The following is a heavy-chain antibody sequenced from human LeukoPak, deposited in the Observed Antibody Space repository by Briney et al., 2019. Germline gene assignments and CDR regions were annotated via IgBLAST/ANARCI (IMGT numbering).Heavy chain of an antibody. J-gene: IGHJ4*02. V-gene: IGHV4-34*01. CDR3: ARGFNGHGELLLGYYFDY. CDR1: GGSFSGYY. Sequence: PSETLSLTCAVYGGSFSGYYWSWIRQPPGKGLEWIGEINHSGSTNYNPSLKSRVTISVDTSKNQFSLKLSSVTAADTAVYYCARGFNGHGELLLGYYFDYWGQGTLVTVSS. CDR2: INHSGST. D-gene: IGHD1-26*01.